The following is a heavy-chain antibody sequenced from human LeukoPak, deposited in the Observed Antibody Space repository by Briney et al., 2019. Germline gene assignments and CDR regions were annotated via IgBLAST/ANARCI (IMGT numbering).Heavy chain of an antibody. V-gene: IGHV3-64*01. Sequence: GSLRLSCAASGFTFSSYAMHWVRQAPGKGLEYVSAISSNGGSTYYANSVKGRFTISRDNSKNTLYLQMGSLRAEDMAVYYCARSHFFPYYFDYWGQGTLVTVSS. CDR2: ISSNGGST. CDR1: GFTFSSYA. D-gene: IGHD2/OR15-2a*01. CDR3: ARSHFFPYYFDY. J-gene: IGHJ4*02.